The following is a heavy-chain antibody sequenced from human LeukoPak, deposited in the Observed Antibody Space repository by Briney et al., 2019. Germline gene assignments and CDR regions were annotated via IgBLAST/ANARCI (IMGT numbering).Heavy chain of an antibody. V-gene: IGHV1-24*01. CDR1: GYTLTELS. J-gene: IGHJ4*02. Sequence: ASVKVSCKVSGYTLTELSMHWVRQAPGKGLEWMGGFDPEDGETIYAQKFQGRVIMTRDTSTSTVDMDLSSLRSDDTAVYYCARDVGSGTYMFDFWGQGTLVTVSS. CDR2: FDPEDGET. CDR3: ARDVGSGTYMFDF. D-gene: IGHD6-19*01.